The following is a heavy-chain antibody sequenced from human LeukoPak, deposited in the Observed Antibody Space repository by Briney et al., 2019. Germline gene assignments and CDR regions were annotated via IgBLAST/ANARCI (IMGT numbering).Heavy chain of an antibody. CDR2: IKQDGSEK. Sequence: GGSRRLSWAASGFTFRNFWMTWVRKAPGKGLEWVANIKQDGSEKHYVDSVKGRFTISRDNAKNSLYLQMNSLRAEDTAVYYCGGPNPLLERPSAMDVWGQGTTVTVSS. D-gene: IGHD6-25*01. CDR1: GFTFRNFW. CDR3: GGPNPLLERPSAMDV. V-gene: IGHV3-7*03. J-gene: IGHJ6*02.